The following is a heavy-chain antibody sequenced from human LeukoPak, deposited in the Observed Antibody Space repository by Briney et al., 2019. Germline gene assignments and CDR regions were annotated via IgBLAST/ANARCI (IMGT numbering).Heavy chain of an antibody. Sequence: PGGSLRLSCAASGFTVSSNYMSWVRQAPGKGLEWVAVTSSDLNVKLYADSVKGRFTISRDNSKNTLYLQMNSLRAEDTAVYYCARVPIKAARPGSWYFDLWGRGTLVTVSS. V-gene: IGHV3-30*03. CDR3: ARVPIKAARPGSWYFDL. D-gene: IGHD6-6*01. CDR2: TSSDLNVK. J-gene: IGHJ2*01. CDR1: GFTVSSNY.